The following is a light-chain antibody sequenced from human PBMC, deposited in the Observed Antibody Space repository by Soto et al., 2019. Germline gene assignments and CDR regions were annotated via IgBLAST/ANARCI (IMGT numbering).Light chain of an antibody. Sequence: EILLTQSPGTLSLSPGQRATLSCRTRETVSEDQLAWYQQKPGQAPRLVIFAVSIRATGIPDRFSGSGSGTDFTLTINRLEREDFAVYYCQQYGSSRWTFGQGTKVEI. CDR2: AVS. CDR1: ETVSEDQ. CDR3: QQYGSSRWT. V-gene: IGKV3-20*01. J-gene: IGKJ1*01.